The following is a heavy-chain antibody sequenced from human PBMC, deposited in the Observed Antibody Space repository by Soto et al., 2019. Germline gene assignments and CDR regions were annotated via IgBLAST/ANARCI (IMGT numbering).Heavy chain of an antibody. CDR1: GGSISAYY. V-gene: IGHV4-59*01. CDR3: ASTLYDRVVTPPSELHL. J-gene: IGHJ1*01. CDR2: IHHSGRT. D-gene: IGHD3-16*01. Sequence: SQTLCLTCTVSGGSISAYYWNWIRQTPGKGLEWIGYIHHSGRTNYNPSLRSRVTISVDTSKNQFSLKLTSVTAADSAIYFCASTLYDRVVTPPSELHLWGQGALVTVS.